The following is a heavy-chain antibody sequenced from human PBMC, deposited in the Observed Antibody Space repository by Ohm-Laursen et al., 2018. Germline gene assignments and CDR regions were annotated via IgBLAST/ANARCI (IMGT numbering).Heavy chain of an antibody. Sequence: GTLSLTCTVSGGSISSSSYYWSWIRQPPGKGLEWIGEINHSGSTNYNPSLKSRVTMSEDTSKNQFSLKLSSVTAADTAVYYCARGYSSSWYGGVDYWGQGTLVTVSS. V-gene: IGHV4-39*07. D-gene: IGHD6-13*01. J-gene: IGHJ4*02. CDR2: INHSGST. CDR1: GGSISSSSYY. CDR3: ARGYSSSWYGGVDY.